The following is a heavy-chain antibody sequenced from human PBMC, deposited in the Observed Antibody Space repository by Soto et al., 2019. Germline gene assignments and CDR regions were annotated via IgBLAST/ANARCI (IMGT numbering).Heavy chain of an antibody. Sequence: SESLSLTCTVSGGSISSSSYYWGWIRQPPGKGLEWIGSIYYSGSTYYNPSLKSRVTISVDTSKNQFSLKLSSVTAADTAVYYCAREIGHPWDYWGQGTLVTVSS. CDR2: IYYSGST. J-gene: IGHJ4*02. D-gene: IGHD3-16*01. V-gene: IGHV4-39*02. CDR1: GGSISSSSYY. CDR3: AREIGHPWDY.